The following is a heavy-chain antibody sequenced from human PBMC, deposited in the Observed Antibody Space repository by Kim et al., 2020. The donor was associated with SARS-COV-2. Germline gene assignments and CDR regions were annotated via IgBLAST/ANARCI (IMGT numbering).Heavy chain of an antibody. V-gene: IGHV2-70*01. CDR2: IDWDDDK. J-gene: IGHJ4*02. Sequence: SGPTLVNPTQTLTLTCTFSGFSLSTSGMCVSWIRQPPGKALEWLALIDWDDDKYYSTSLKTRLTISKDTSKNQVVLTMTNMDPVDTATYYCARIRYYYDSNGYSYLHDYWGQGTLVTVSS. D-gene: IGHD3-22*01. CDR1: GFSLSTSGMC. CDR3: ARIRYYYDSNGYSYLHDY.